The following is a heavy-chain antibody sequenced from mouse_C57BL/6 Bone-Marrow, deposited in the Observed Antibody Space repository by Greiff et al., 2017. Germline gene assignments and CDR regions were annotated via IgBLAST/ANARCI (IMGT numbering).Heavy chain of an antibody. CDR3: ASYYDAMAY. CDR1: GFSLTSYG. CDR2: IWSGGST. J-gene: IGHJ4*01. V-gene: IGHV2-2*01. Sequence: VQLQQSGPGLVQPSQSLSITCTVSGFSLTSYGVHWVRQSPGKGLEWLGVIWSGGSTDYNAAFIYRLSISKDNSKSQVFFKMNSLQADDTAIYYCASYYDAMAYWGQGTSVTVSS.